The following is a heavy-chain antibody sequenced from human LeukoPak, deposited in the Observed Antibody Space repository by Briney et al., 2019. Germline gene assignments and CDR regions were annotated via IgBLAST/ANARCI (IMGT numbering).Heavy chain of an antibody. D-gene: IGHD6-19*01. CDR2: INPNSGGT. Sequence: ASVKVSCKASGYTFTGYYMHWVRQAPGQGLEWLGWINPNSGGTNYAQKFQGRVSMTRDTSISTAYMELSSLRSDDTAVYYCARDPVSSSGWWEFDYWGQGALVTVSS. J-gene: IGHJ4*02. CDR3: ARDPVSSSGWWEFDY. CDR1: GYTFTGYY. V-gene: IGHV1-2*02.